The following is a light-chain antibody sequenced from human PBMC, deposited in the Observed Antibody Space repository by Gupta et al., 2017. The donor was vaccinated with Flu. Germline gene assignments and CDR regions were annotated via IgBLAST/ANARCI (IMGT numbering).Light chain of an antibody. Sequence: HSALTQPASVSGSPGQSITISCTGTSSDIGAYNYVSWYQQHPGKAPKLMIYEVRNRPSGVSNRFSGSKSDNTASLTISGLQAEDEAEYYCSSFTTSTTLIFGGGTKLTVL. CDR1: SSDIGAYNY. V-gene: IGLV2-14*01. CDR3: SSFTTSTTLI. J-gene: IGLJ2*01. CDR2: EVR.